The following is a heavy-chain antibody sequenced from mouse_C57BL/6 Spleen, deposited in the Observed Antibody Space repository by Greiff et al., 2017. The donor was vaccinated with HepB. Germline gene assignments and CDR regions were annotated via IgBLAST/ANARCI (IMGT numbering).Heavy chain of an antibody. J-gene: IGHJ2*01. CDR3: ARRRDYDGLYYFDY. CDR1: GYTFTSYG. Sequence: QVQLQQSGAELARPGASVKLSCKASGYTFTSYGISWVKQRTGQGLEWIGKIYPRSGNTYYNEKFKGKATLTADKSSSTAYMELRSLTSEDSAVYFCARRRDYDGLYYFDYWGQGTTLTVSS. V-gene: IGHV1-81*01. D-gene: IGHD2-4*01. CDR2: IYPRSGNT.